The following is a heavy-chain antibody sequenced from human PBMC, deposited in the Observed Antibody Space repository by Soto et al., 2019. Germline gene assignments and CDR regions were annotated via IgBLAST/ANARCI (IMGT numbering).Heavy chain of an antibody. J-gene: IGHJ6*02. CDR2: IYYSGST. Sequence: SETLSLTCTVAVGSISSAGYYWSWIRQHPGKGLEWIGYIYYSGSTYYNPSLKSRVTISVDTSKNQFSLKLSSVTAADTAVYYCARADYYGSGSYYTDYYYGMDVWVQGTAVTVFS. D-gene: IGHD3-10*01. CDR1: VGSISSAGYY. CDR3: ARADYYGSGSYYTDYYYGMDV. V-gene: IGHV4-31*03.